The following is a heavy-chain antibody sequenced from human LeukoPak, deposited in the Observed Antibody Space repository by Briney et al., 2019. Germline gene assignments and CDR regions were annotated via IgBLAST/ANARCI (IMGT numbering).Heavy chain of an antibody. CDR3: AREEAYYFDY. Sequence: GGSLRLSCAASGFTFSSYAMHWVRQAPGKGLEWVAVISYDGSNKYYADSVKGRFTISRDNSKNMLYLQMNSLRAEDTAVYYRAREEAYYFDYWGQGTLVTVSS. V-gene: IGHV3-30*04. CDR2: ISYDGSNK. J-gene: IGHJ4*02. CDR1: GFTFSSYA.